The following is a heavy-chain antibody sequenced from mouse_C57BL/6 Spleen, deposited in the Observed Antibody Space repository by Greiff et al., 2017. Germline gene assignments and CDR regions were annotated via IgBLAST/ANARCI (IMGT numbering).Heavy chain of an antibody. CDR1: GYTFTSYW. CDR2: IDPSDSET. J-gene: IGHJ3*01. V-gene: IGHV1-52*01. Sequence: QVQLQQPGAELVRPGSSVKLSCKASGYTFTSYWMHWVKQRPIQGLEWIGNIDPSDSETHYNQKFKDKATLTVDKSSTTASIQLSSLTSENSAVYYCAREVYYYGSSYPAWCAYWGQGTLVTVSA. D-gene: IGHD1-1*01. CDR3: AREVYYYGSSYPAWCAY.